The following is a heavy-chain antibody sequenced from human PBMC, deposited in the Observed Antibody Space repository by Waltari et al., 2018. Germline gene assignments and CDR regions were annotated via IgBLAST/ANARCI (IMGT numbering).Heavy chain of an antibody. J-gene: IGHJ4*02. Sequence: EVQLVESGGGLIQPGGSLRLSCAASGFTVSSNYMSWVRQAPGKGLEWVSVSYSGGSTYDADSVKGRFTISRDNSKNTLYLQMNSLRAEDTAVYYCARDHPEGKEGYFDYWGQGTLVTVSS. CDR1: GFTVSSNY. V-gene: IGHV3-53*01. CDR2: SYSGGST. CDR3: ARDHPEGKEGYFDY.